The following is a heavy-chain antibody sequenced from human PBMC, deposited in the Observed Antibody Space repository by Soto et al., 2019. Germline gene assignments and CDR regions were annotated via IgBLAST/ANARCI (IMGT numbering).Heavy chain of an antibody. Sequence: ASVKVSCKASGYTFTSYGISWVRQAPGQGLEWMGWISAYNGNTNYAQWLQGRVTMTTDTSTSTAYMELRSLRSDDTAVYYCARDTAGTTYLSSYGMDVWGQGATVTVSS. V-gene: IGHV1-18*04. CDR1: GYTFTSYG. J-gene: IGHJ6*02. CDR2: ISAYNGNT. D-gene: IGHD1-1*01. CDR3: ARDTAGTTYLSSYGMDV.